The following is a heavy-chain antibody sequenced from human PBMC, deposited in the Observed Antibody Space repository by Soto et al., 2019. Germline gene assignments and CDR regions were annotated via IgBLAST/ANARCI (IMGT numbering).Heavy chain of an antibody. CDR3: VKDDGAYPSTAPH. D-gene: IGHD3-16*01. V-gene: IGHV3-23*01. CDR2: ISGSGDRT. J-gene: IGHJ4*02. Sequence: EVQLLESGGGLVQPGGSLRLSCAASGITISNYPMSWVRQAPGKGLDWVSGISGSGDRTYYAYSAKGRFTISKDISRNSLSLQRDSLGGDDTAVYFCVKDDGAYPSTAPHWGQGTLATVSP. CDR1: GITISNYP.